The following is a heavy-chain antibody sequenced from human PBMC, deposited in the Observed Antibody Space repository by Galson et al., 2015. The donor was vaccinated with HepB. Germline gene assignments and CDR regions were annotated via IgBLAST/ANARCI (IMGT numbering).Heavy chain of an antibody. CDR3: ARDNWGSVSGDYYGKDV. J-gene: IGHJ6*02. CDR1: GFTFSSFD. V-gene: IGHV3-30*01. CDR2: ISYDGSHK. D-gene: IGHD7-27*01. Sequence: SLRLSCAASGFTFSSFDMHWVRQAPGKGLEWVAVISYDGSHKYNAESVKGRFTISRDNSKNTLYLQVNSLRGDDTAVYYCARDNWGSVSGDYYGKDVWGQGTTVTVSS.